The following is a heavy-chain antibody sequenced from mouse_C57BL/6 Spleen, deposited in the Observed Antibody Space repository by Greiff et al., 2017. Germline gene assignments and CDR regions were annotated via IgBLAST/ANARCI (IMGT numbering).Heavy chain of an antibody. CDR3: ARDYGSRFYAMDY. Sequence: QVQLQQSGAELARPGASVKMSCKASGYTFTSYTMHWVKQRPGQGLEWIGYINPSSGYTKYNQKFKDKATLTADKSASTAYMQRSSLTSEDSAVYYCARDYGSRFYAMDYWGQGTSVTVSS. CDR1: GYTFTSYT. D-gene: IGHD1-1*01. V-gene: IGHV1-4*01. J-gene: IGHJ4*01. CDR2: INPSSGYT.